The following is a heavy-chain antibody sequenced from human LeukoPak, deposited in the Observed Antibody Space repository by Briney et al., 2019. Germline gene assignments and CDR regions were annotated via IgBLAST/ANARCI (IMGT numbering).Heavy chain of an antibody. Sequence: ASVKVSCKASGYTFTTYAMNWVRQAPGQGLEWMGWINTNTGNPTYAQGLTGRFVFSLDTSVSTAYLQINSLKAEDTAVYYCARGMRMVRGVGPPTGYWGQGTLVTVSS. V-gene: IGHV7-4-1*02. J-gene: IGHJ4*02. CDR1: GYTFTTYA. D-gene: IGHD3-10*01. CDR3: ARGMRMVRGVGPPTGY. CDR2: INTNTGNP.